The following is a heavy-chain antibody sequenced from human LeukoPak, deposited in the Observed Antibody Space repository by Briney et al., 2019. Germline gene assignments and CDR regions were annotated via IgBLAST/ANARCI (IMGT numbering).Heavy chain of an antibody. CDR3: AKDKRMDV. Sequence: GGSLRLSCAASGFTFSSYVMSWVRQAPAQGLEWVSGISGSGDSTYYADFVKGRFTISRDNSKNALYLQMNSLRAEDTAVYYCAKDKRMDVWGLGTTVTVSS. CDR1: GFTFSSYV. J-gene: IGHJ6*02. V-gene: IGHV3-23*01. CDR2: ISGSGDST.